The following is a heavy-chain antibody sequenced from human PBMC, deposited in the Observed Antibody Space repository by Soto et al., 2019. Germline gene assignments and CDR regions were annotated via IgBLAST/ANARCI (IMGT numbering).Heavy chain of an antibody. CDR3: ARDRFNWNDLGYYYYMDV. Sequence: QVQLQESGPGLVKPSQTLSLTCTVSGGSISSGGYYWSWIRQHPGKGLEWIGYIYYSGSTYYNPSLKSRVTISVDTSKKQFSLQLSSVTAADTAVYYCARDRFNWNDLGYYYYMDVWGKGTTVTVSS. D-gene: IGHD1-1*01. CDR2: IYYSGST. V-gene: IGHV4-31*03. J-gene: IGHJ6*03. CDR1: GGSISSGGYY.